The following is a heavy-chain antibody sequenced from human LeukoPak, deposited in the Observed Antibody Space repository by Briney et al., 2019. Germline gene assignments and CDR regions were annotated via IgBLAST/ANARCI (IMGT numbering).Heavy chain of an antibody. CDR3: ARLLDNDSSGDPDTFDM. CDR2: IYYSGTT. D-gene: IGHD3-22*01. V-gene: IGHV4-59*11. J-gene: IGHJ3*02. CDR1: AGSMRSHY. Sequence: ASETLSLTCTVSAGSMRSHYWSWIRQPPGKGLEWMGFIYYSGTTRYKPSLQSRVTISADTSKNQFSLKLTSVTAADTAVYYCARLLDNDSSGDPDTFDMWGQGTMVTASS.